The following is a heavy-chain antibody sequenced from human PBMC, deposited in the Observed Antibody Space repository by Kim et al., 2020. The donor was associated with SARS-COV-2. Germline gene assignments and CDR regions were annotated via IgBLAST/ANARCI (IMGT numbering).Heavy chain of an antibody. CDR3: ARDGNTYYYDSSGDFDY. J-gene: IGHJ4*02. D-gene: IGHD3-22*01. Sequence: GKGRFTISRDNSKNTLYLQMSSLRGEDTAVYYCARDGNTYYYDSSGDFDYWGQGTLVTVSS. V-gene: IGHV3-30*07.